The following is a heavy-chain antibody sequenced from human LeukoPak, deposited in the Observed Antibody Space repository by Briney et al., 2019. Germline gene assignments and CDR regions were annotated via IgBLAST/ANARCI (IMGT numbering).Heavy chain of an antibody. V-gene: IGHV3-13*01. CDR1: GFTFSSYD. D-gene: IGHD4-17*01. J-gene: IGHJ4*02. Sequence: QPGGSLRLSCAASGFTFSSYDMHWVRQATGKGLEWVSAIGTAGDTYYPGSVKGRFTISRENAKNSLYLQMNSLRAGDTAVYYCARVGDYGHLDYWGQGTLVTVSS. CDR3: ARVGDYGHLDY. CDR2: IGTAGDT.